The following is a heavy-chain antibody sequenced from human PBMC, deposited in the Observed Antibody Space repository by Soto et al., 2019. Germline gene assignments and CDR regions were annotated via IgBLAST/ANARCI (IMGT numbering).Heavy chain of an antibody. CDR2: ISWNSGNV. CDR1: GFIFNNYA. V-gene: IGHV3-9*01. J-gene: IGHJ6*02. CDR3: AKDTGDSSGYYYYYYYGMDV. D-gene: IGHD3-22*01. Sequence: GGSLRLSCAASGFIFNNYAMHWVRQAPGKGLEWVSGISWNSGNVGYADSVKGRFTISRDNAENSLYLQMNSLRPEDTALYYCAKDTGDSSGYYYYYYYGMDVWGQGTTVTVSS.